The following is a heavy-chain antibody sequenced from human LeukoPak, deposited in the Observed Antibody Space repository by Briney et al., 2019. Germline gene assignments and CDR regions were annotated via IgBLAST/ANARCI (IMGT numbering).Heavy chain of an antibody. Sequence: PGGSLRLSCAASGFTFSSYSINWVRQAPGKGLEWVSSISGSSTYIYYGDSVKGRFTISRDNAKNSVHLLMSSLRAEDTAVYYCAREGGIGWYYFDFWGQGALVTVSS. V-gene: IGHV3-21*01. CDR1: GFTFSSYS. D-gene: IGHD6-19*01. CDR2: ISGSSTYI. J-gene: IGHJ4*02. CDR3: AREGGIGWYYFDF.